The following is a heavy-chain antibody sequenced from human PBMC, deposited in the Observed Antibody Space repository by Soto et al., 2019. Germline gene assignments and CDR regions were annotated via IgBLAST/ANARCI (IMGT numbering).Heavy chain of an antibody. D-gene: IGHD5-18*01. CDR1: GFTVSSNY. CDR3: AIPNSHYYYYYGMDV. CDR2: IYSGGST. V-gene: IGHV3-53*01. J-gene: IGHJ6*02. Sequence: EVQLVESGGGLIQPGGSLRLSCAASGFTVSSNYMSWVRQAPGKGLEWVSVIYSGGSTYYADSVKGRFTISRDNSKNTQDLQMNSMRAEDTAVYYCAIPNSHYYYYYGMDVWGQGTTVTVSS.